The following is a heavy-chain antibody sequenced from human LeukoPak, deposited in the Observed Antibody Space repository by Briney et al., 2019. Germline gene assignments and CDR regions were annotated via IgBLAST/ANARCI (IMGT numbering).Heavy chain of an antibody. J-gene: IGHJ4*02. CDR2: ISASSATI. V-gene: IGHV3-48*04. CDR3: ARADSSSWYDLGDY. CDR1: GFTFSSYS. D-gene: IGHD6-13*01. Sequence: GGSLRLSCVASGFTFSSYSMHWVRQAPGKGLEWVSYISASSATIYYADSVKGRFTISRDNAKNSLYLQMNSLRAEDTAVYYCARADSSSWYDLGDYWGQGTLVTVSS.